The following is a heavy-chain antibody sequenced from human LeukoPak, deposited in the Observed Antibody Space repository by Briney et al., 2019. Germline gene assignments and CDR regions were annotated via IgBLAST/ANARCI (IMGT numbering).Heavy chain of an antibody. CDR2: INPNSGGT. J-gene: IGHJ4*02. CDR3: ARDSQYCSGGSCYGY. CDR1: GYTFTGYY. V-gene: IGHV1-2*02. D-gene: IGHD2-15*01. Sequence: ASVKVSCKASGYTFTGYYMHWVRQAPGQGLEWMGWINPNSGGTNYAQKFQGRVTMTRDTSISTAYMELSRVRSDDTAVYYCARDSQYCSGGSCYGYWGQGTLVTVSS.